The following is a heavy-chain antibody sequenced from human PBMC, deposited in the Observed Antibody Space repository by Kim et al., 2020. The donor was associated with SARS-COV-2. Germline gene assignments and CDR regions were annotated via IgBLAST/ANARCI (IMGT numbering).Heavy chain of an antibody. CDR3: VREDKPYYDGAGGDV. Sequence: GGSLRLSCEASGFNFNDYHMNWVRQAPGKGLEWVSYISRSRTTIYYADSVKGRFTISRDNALNSLYLQMNDLRVDDTAIYYCVREDKPYYDGAGGDVWGQGTRVTVS. V-gene: IGHV3-48*04. D-gene: IGHD3-22*01. J-gene: IGHJ3*01. CDR2: ISRSRTTI. CDR1: GFNFNDYH.